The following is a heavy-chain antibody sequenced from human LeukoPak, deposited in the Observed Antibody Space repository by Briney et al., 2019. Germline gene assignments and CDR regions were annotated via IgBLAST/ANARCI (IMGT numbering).Heavy chain of an antibody. CDR3: ARTQGSSSWDYYFDY. CDR2: IYTGGST. V-gene: IGHV4-4*09. CDR1: GGSISSYY. D-gene: IGHD6-19*01. Sequence: SETLSLTCTVSGGSISSYYWSWIRQPPGKGLEWIGYIYTGGSTTYSPSLKSRVAISVDTSKNQFSLKLSSVTAADTAVYYCARTQGSSSWDYYFDYWGQGTLVTVSS. J-gene: IGHJ4*02.